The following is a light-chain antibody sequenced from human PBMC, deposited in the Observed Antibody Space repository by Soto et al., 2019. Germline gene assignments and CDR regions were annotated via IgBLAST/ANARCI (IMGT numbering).Light chain of an antibody. CDR2: DVS. CDR3: SSYTSSITLV. J-gene: IGLJ2*01. Sequence: QSALTQPASVSGSPGQSITISCTGTSSDVGCYNYVSWYQQYPGKAPKLMIYDVSNRPSGVSNRFSGSKSGNTASLTISGLQAEDEADYYCSSYTSSITLVFGGGTQLTVL. CDR1: SSDVGCYNY. V-gene: IGLV2-14*01.